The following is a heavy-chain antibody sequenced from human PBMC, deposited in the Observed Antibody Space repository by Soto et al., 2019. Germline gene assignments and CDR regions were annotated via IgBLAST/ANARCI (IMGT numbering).Heavy chain of an antibody. Sequence: EVQLVESGGGLVQPGGSLRLSCAASGFSFSTYWMSWVRQAPGKRLEWVATIKPDGSDKYYVDSVKGRFTISRDNAKKSLLLQMKSMTAEDTAVYYCASGGWETPIWGQGTLVTVSS. J-gene: IGHJ4*02. D-gene: IGHD1-26*01. CDR2: IKPDGSDK. V-gene: IGHV3-7*03. CDR1: GFSFSTYW. CDR3: ASGGWETPI.